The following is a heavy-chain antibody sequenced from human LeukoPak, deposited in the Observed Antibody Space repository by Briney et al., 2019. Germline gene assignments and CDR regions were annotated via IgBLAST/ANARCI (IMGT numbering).Heavy chain of an antibody. CDR1: GSTFSSYA. CDR2: ISGSGGST. CDR3: AKASYFHGSGSYFPFDY. Sequence: PGGSLRLSCAASGSTFSSYAMSWVRQAPGKGLEWVSAISGSGGSTYYTDSVKGRFTISRDNSKNTLYLQMNSLRAEDTAVYYCAKASYFHGSGSYFPFDYWGQGTLVTVSS. V-gene: IGHV3-23*01. J-gene: IGHJ4*02. D-gene: IGHD3-10*01.